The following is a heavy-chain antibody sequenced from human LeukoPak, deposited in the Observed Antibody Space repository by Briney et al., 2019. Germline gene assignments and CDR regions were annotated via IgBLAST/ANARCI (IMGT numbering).Heavy chain of an antibody. CDR1: GFTFSTYS. CDR2: IKSKTDGGTT. V-gene: IGHV3-15*01. CDR3: TIYYFSGAGNYGLIRY. J-gene: IGHJ4*02. Sequence: GGSLRLSCAASGFTFSTYSMNWVRQAPGKGLEWVGRIKSKTDGGTTDYAAPVKGRFTISRDDSKNTLCLQMTSLKLEDTAVYYCTIYYFSGAGNYGLIRYWGQGTLVTVSS. D-gene: IGHD3-10*01.